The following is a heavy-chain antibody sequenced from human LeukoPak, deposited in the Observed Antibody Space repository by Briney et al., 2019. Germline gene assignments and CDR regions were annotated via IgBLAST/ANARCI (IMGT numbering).Heavy chain of an antibody. Sequence: GGSLRLSCAAPGFTFSSYWMSWVRQAPGEGLEWVANIKQDGSEKYYVDSVKGRFTISRDNAKNSLYLQMNSLRAEDTAVYYCARVPNPGLRFLEWPKKGDAFDIWGQGTMVTVSS. CDR2: IKQDGSEK. V-gene: IGHV3-7*01. CDR1: GFTFSSYW. J-gene: IGHJ3*02. CDR3: ARVPNPGLRFLEWPKKGDAFDI. D-gene: IGHD3-3*01.